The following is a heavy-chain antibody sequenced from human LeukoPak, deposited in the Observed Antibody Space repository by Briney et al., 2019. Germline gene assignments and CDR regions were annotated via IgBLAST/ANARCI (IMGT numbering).Heavy chain of an antibody. CDR1: GYTFTSYG. CDR3: ARVFGLFLIPTSYFDL. V-gene: IGHV1-18*01. D-gene: IGHD2-2*01. CDR2: ISGYNGNT. J-gene: IGHJ4*02. Sequence: ASVKVSCKASGYTFTSYGISWVRQAPGQGLEWMGWISGYNGNTKYAQKFQGRVTMTTDTPTSTGYMELRTLRSDDTAVYYCARVFGLFLIPTSYFDLWGQGSLVTVSS.